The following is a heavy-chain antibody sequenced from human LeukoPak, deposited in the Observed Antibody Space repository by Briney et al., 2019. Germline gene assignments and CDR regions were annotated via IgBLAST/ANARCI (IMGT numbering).Heavy chain of an antibody. J-gene: IGHJ4*02. CDR1: GYTFTGYY. V-gene: IGHV1-2*02. Sequence: ASVKVSCMASGYTFTGYYMHWVRQAPGQGLEWMGWINPNSGGTNYAQKFQGRVTMTRDTSISTAYTELSRLRSDDTAVYYCARSIAAAGRRVDYWGQGTLVTVSS. CDR2: INPNSGGT. CDR3: ARSIAAAGRRVDY. D-gene: IGHD6-13*01.